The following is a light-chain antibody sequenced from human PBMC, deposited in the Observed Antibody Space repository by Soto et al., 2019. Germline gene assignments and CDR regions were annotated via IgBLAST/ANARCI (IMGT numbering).Light chain of an antibody. CDR1: QSVNSNY. CDR3: QHDDGSPRT. J-gene: IGKJ2*01. V-gene: IGKV3-20*01. CDR2: GVF. Sequence: ETVLTQSPGTVSLSPGERATLSCRTSQSVNSNYLAWYQQKPGQAPRLLIYGVFNRATGIPDRFSGSGSGTDFTLTISGLEPEDSAVYYCQHDDGSPRTFGQGTKLEIK.